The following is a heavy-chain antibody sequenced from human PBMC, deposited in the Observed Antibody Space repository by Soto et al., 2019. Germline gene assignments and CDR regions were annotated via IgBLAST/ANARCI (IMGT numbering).Heavy chain of an antibody. CDR2: ISAYNGNT. Sequence: ASVKVSCKASGYTFTSYGISWVRQAPGQGLEWMGWISAYNGNTNYAQKLQGRVTMTTDTSTSTAYMELRSLRSDDTAVYYCARDPRIDYYDSSGSFDYWGQGTLGTVSS. J-gene: IGHJ4*02. V-gene: IGHV1-18*01. CDR1: GYTFTSYG. D-gene: IGHD3-22*01. CDR3: ARDPRIDYYDSSGSFDY.